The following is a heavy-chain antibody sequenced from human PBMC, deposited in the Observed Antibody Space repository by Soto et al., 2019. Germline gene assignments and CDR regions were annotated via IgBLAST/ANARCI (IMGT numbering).Heavy chain of an antibody. CDR2: IYYSGST. Sequence: SETLSLTCSVSGDSISSGDYYWSWIRQPPGKGLEWIGYIYYSGSTNYNPSLKSRVTISVDTSKNQFSLKLSSVTAADTAVYYCARAPYYFGSGSYPAYYGMDVWGQGTTVTVSS. J-gene: IGHJ6*02. D-gene: IGHD3-10*01. V-gene: IGHV4-61*08. CDR1: GDSISSGDYY. CDR3: ARAPYYFGSGSYPAYYGMDV.